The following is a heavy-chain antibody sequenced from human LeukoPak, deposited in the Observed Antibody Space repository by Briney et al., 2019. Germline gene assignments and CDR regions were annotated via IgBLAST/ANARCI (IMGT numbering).Heavy chain of an antibody. V-gene: IGHV4-4*09. J-gene: IGHJ5*02. CDR2: IYTSGST. CDR3: ARSSDLLYNWFDP. Sequence: SETLSLTCTVSGGSISSYYWSWIRQPPGKGLEWIGYIYTSGSTNYNPSLKSRVTISVDTSKNQFSLKLSSVTAADTAVYYCARSSDLLYNWFDPWGQGTLVTVSS. CDR1: GGSISSYY.